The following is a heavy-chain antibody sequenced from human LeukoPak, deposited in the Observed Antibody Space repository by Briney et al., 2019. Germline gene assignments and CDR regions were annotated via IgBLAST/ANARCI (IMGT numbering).Heavy chain of an antibody. J-gene: IGHJ4*02. V-gene: IGHV3-23*01. CDR1: GFTFSSYA. D-gene: IGHD2-15*01. CDR2: ISGSGGST. CDR3: AREDGYCSGGNCYSYFDS. Sequence: GGSLRLSCAASGFTFSSYAMSWVRQAPGKGLEWVSAISGSGGSTYYADSVKGRFTISRDNSKNTLYLQMNSLRAEDTAVYYCAREDGYCSGGNCYSYFDSWGQGTLVTVSS.